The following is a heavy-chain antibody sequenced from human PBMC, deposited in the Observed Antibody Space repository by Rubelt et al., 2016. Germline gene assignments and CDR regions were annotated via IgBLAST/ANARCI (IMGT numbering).Heavy chain of an antibody. CDR1: GFTFSSYA. J-gene: IGHJ4*02. V-gene: IGHV3-64*07. CDR2: INSDGGIT. Sequence: EVQLVESGGGLVQPVGSLRLSCAASGFTFSSYAMHWVRQAPGKGLEYVSAINSDGGITYYADSVKGRFTISRDNSKNTLYLQMRSLRAEDMAVYFCARGYYGSGSYYFPIDYWGQGTLVTVSS. CDR3: ARGYYGSGSYYFPIDY. D-gene: IGHD3-10*01.